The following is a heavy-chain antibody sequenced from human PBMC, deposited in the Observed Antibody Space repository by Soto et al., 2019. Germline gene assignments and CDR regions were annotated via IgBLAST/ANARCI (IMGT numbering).Heavy chain of an antibody. Sequence: GASVKVSCKASGYTFTSYYMHWVRQAPGQGLEWMGIINPSGGSTSYAQKFQGRVTMTRDTSTSTVYMELSSLKASDTAMYYCARLPSYYDSSGYGLLLPEHYYYGMDVWGQGTTVTVSS. CDR1: GYTFTSYY. CDR2: INPSGGST. D-gene: IGHD3-22*01. V-gene: IGHV1-46*01. CDR3: ARLPSYYDSSGYGLLLPEHYYYGMDV. J-gene: IGHJ6*02.